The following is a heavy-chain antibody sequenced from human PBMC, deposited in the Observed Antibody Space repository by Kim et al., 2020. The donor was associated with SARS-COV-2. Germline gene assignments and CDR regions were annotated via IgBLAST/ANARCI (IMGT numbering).Heavy chain of an antibody. V-gene: IGHV3-30*04. CDR1: GFTFSSYA. Sequence: GGSLRLSCAASGFTFSSYAMHWVRQAPGKGLEWVAVISYDGSNKYYADSVKGRFTISRDNSKNTLYLQMNSLRAEDTAVYYCAREDYYDSSGSFDYWGQETLVTVSS. CDR2: ISYDGSNK. D-gene: IGHD3-22*01. CDR3: AREDYYDSSGSFDY. J-gene: IGHJ4*02.